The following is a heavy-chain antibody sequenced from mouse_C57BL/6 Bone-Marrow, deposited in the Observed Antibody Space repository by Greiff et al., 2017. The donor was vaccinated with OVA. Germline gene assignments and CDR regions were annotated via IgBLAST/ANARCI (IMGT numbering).Heavy chain of an antibody. V-gene: IGHV3-6*01. CDR1: GYSITSGYY. D-gene: IGHD1-1*01. J-gene: IGHJ3*01. CDR2: ISYDGSN. CDR3: AREGSSYPFAY. Sequence: EVQVVESGPGLVKPSQSLSLTCSVTGYSITSGYYWNWIRQFPGNKLEWMGYISYDGSNNYNPSLKNRISITRDTSKNQFFLKLNSVTTEDTATYYCAREGSSYPFAYWGQGTLVTVSA.